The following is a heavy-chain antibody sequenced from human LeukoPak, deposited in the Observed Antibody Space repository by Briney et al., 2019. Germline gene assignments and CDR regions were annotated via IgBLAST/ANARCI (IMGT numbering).Heavy chain of an antibody. Sequence: SCKASGGTFSSYAMSWVRQAPGKGLEWVSAISGSGGSTYYADSVKGRFTISRDNSKNTLYLQMNSLRAEDTAVYYCAKDGGGTGFDYWGQGTLVTVSS. D-gene: IGHD3-16*01. V-gene: IGHV3-23*01. CDR1: GGTFSSYA. J-gene: IGHJ4*02. CDR2: ISGSGGST. CDR3: AKDGGGTGFDY.